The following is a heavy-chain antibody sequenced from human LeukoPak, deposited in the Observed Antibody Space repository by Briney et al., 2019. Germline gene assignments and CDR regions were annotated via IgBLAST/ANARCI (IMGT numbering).Heavy chain of an antibody. Sequence: GGSLRLSCAVSGFTYSSYAMSWFRQAPGKGLEWVSSISGSGGSTYYADSVKGRFTISRDNSKNTLYLQMNSLRAEDTAVYYCAKGGLGCSSTSCFDYWGQGTLVTVSS. V-gene: IGHV3-23*01. CDR3: AKGGLGCSSTSCFDY. CDR1: GFTYSSYA. D-gene: IGHD2-2*01. CDR2: ISGSGGST. J-gene: IGHJ4*02.